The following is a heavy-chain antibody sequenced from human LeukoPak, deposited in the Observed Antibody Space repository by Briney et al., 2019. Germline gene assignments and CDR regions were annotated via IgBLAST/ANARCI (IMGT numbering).Heavy chain of an antibody. D-gene: IGHD6-19*01. V-gene: IGHV3-23*01. CDR3: GKGRVSE. Sequence: PGGSLRLSCAASGFPFNTQDMRWVRQAPGKGLEWVSSIHADGVGTFYADSVRGRFTISRDSSKNTLDLQMNSLRVEDTAVYYCGKGRVSEWRQGTLVTVSS. CDR2: IHADGVGT. J-gene: IGHJ4*02. CDR1: GFPFNTQD.